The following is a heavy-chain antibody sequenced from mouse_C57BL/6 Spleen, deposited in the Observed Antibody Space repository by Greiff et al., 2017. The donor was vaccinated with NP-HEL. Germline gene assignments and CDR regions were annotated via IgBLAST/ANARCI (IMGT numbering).Heavy chain of an antibody. V-gene: IGHV14-4*01. CDR3: TNMGRWLLLYAMDY. CDR2: IDPENGDT. D-gene: IGHD2-3*01. CDR1: GFNIKDDY. Sequence: EVQLQQSGAELVRPGASVKLSCTASGFNIKDDYMHWVKQRPEQGLEWIGWIDPENGDTEYASKFQGKATITADTSSNTAYLQLSSLTSEDTAVYYCTNMGRWLLLYAMDYWGQGTSVTVSS. J-gene: IGHJ4*01.